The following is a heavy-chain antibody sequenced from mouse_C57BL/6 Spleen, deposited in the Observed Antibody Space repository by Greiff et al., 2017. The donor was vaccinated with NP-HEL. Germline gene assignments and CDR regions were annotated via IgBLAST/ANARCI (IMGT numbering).Heavy chain of an antibody. CDR1: GFTFSDAW. CDR3: TRAYYYGSSGYAMDY. Sequence: EVMLVESGGGLVQPGGSMKLSCAASGFTFSDAWMDWVRQSPEKGLEWVAEIRNKANNHATYYAESVKGRFTISRDDSKSSVYLQMNSLRAEDTGMYYCTRAYYYGSSGYAMDYWGQGTSVTVSS. D-gene: IGHD1-1*01. V-gene: IGHV6-6*01. CDR2: IRNKANNHAT. J-gene: IGHJ4*01.